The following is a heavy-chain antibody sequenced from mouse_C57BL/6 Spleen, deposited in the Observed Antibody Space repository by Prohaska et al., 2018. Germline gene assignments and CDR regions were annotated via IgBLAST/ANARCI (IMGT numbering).Heavy chain of an antibody. CDR1: GIDFSRYW. Sequence: EVKLLQSGGGLVQPGGSLKLSCAASGIDFSRYWMTWIRRAQGKGLEWIGEINADSRTINDAPFLKDKCIISRYNAKNTLYLQMSKVRSEDTALYYCARLLGDYWGQGTSVTVYS. V-gene: IGHV4-1*01. CDR3: ARLLGDY. CDR2: INADSRTI. J-gene: IGHJ4*01.